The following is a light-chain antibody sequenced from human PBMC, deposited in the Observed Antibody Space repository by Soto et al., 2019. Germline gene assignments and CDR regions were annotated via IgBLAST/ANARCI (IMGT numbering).Light chain of an antibody. CDR1: SSNIGSNT. CDR3: AAWDDSLNGVV. J-gene: IGLJ2*01. V-gene: IGLV1-44*01. CDR2: SNN. Sequence: QSVLTQPPSASGTPGQRVTISCSGSSSNIGSNTVNWYQQLPGTAPKLLIYSNNQRPSGVPDRFSGSKSGPSASLAISGLQSEDEADYYCAAWDDSLNGVVFGGGTKPTVL.